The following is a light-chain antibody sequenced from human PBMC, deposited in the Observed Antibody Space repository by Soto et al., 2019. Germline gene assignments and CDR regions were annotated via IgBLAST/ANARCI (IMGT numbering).Light chain of an antibody. CDR1: QSVSSSY. V-gene: IGKV3-20*01. Sequence: PGERATLSCRASQSVSSSYLAWYQQKPGQAPRLLVYGASSRATGIPDRFSGSGSGTDFTLTISRLEPEDFAVYYCQQYGSSPLVTFGQGTRLEIK. J-gene: IGKJ5*01. CDR2: GAS. CDR3: QQYGSSPLVT.